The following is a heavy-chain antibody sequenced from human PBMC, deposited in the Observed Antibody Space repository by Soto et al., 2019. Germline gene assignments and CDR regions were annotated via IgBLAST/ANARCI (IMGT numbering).Heavy chain of an antibody. J-gene: IGHJ4*02. Sequence: QITLKESGPTLVKPTQTLTLTCTFSGFSLSTSGVGVGWIRQPPGKALEWLALIYWDDDKRYSPSLKSRLTIXKAXSKNQVVLTMTNMDPVDTATYYCAHGGYYSPGFDYWGQGTLVTVSS. CDR3: AHGGYYSPGFDY. D-gene: IGHD3-22*01. V-gene: IGHV2-5*02. CDR1: GFSLSTSGVG. CDR2: IYWDDDK.